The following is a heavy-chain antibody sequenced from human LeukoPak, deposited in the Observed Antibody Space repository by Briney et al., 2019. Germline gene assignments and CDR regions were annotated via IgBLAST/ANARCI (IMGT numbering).Heavy chain of an antibody. J-gene: IGHJ3*02. D-gene: IGHD3-3*01. V-gene: IGHV4-39*01. CDR1: GGSISSSSYY. Sequence: SETLSLTCTVSGGSISSSSYYWGWIRQPPGTGLEWLGSIYYSGSTYYNPSLKSRVTISVDTSKNQFSLKLSSVTAADTAVYYRVGYDFWSGYHDAFDIWGQGTMVTVSS. CDR3: VGYDFWSGYHDAFDI. CDR2: IYYSGST.